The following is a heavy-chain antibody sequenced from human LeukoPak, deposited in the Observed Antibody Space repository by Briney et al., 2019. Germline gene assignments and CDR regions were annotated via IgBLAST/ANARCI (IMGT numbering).Heavy chain of an antibody. D-gene: IGHD3-22*01. CDR2: IYYSGST. CDR1: GFTFSDYY. V-gene: IGHV4-34*01. Sequence: GSLRLSCAASGFTFSDYYMSWIRQPPGKGLEWIGNIYYSGSTYYNPSLKSRVTISVDTSKNQFSLKLNSVTAADTAIYYCARGSVPAHSDSSGYPPDYWGQGTLVTVSS. J-gene: IGHJ4*02. CDR3: ARGSVPAHSDSSGYPPDY.